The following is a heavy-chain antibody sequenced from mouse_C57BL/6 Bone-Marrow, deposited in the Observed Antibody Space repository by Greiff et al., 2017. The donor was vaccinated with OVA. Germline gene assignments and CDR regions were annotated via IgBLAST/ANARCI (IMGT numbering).Heavy chain of an antibody. D-gene: IGHD1-1*01. Sequence: QVQLQQSGAELARPGASVKLSCKASGYTFTSYGISWVKQRTGQGLEWIGEIYPRSGNTYYNEKFKGKATLTAAKSSSTAYMELRSLTSEDSAVYFCARSHYYGSRRFAYWGQGTLVTVSA. J-gene: IGHJ3*01. CDR3: ARSHYYGSRRFAY. CDR1: GYTFTSYG. CDR2: IYPRSGNT. V-gene: IGHV1-81*01.